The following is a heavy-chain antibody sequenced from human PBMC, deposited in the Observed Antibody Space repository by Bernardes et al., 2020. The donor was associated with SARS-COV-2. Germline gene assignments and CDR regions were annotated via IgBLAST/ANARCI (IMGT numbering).Heavy chain of an antibody. Sequence: GGSLRLSCVASGFTFDFYEMNWVRQAPGKGLEWLSYINSDGKYIKYADSVEGRFTISRDNANNFLYLDMVGLRGDDSAVYYCARDGVGVVRGADYWGQGTLVTVSS. CDR1: GFTFDFYE. CDR2: INSDGKYI. D-gene: IGHD3-10*01. J-gene: IGHJ4*02. V-gene: IGHV3-48*03. CDR3: ARDGVGVVRGADY.